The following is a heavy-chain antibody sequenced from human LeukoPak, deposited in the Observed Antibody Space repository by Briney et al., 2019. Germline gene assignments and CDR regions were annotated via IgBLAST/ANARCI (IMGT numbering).Heavy chain of an antibody. Sequence: PGRSLRLSCAASKFTFSSYAMVWVRQAPGRGLKWVAVISYDGNSKYHAESVKGRFTISRDNSKNTLYLQMNSLRAEDTAVYFCARGEFNSGDLDYWGQGTLVTVSS. CDR1: KFTFSSYA. CDR3: ARGEFNSGDLDY. D-gene: IGHD3-10*01. V-gene: IGHV3-30-3*01. J-gene: IGHJ4*02. CDR2: ISYDGNSK.